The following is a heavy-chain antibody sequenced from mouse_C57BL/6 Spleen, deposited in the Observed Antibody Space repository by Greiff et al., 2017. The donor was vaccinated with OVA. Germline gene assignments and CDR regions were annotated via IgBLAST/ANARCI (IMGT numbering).Heavy chain of an antibody. CDR3: ASYKGLYYYGDYFDY. Sequence: QVQLQQPGAELVKPGASVKLSCKASGYTFTSYWMHWVKQRPGRGLEWIGRIDPNSGGTKYNEKFKSKATLTVDKPSSTAYMQLSSLTSEDSAVYYGASYKGLYYYGDYFDYWGQGTTLTVSS. CDR1: GYTFTSYW. CDR2: IDPNSGGT. J-gene: IGHJ2*01. D-gene: IGHD1-1*01. V-gene: IGHV1-72*01.